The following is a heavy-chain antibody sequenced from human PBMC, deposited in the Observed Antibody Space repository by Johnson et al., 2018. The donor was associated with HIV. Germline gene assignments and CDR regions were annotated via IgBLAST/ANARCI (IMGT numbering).Heavy chain of an antibody. CDR2: IKQDGSEK. V-gene: IGHV3-7*01. Sequence: VQLVESGGGLVQPGGSLRLSCAASGFTFSSYWMSWVRQAPGKGLEWVANIKQDGSEKYYVDSVKGRFTISRDNAKNSLYQQMNSMRAEGTAVYYCAAGIAGAGLRGNAFDIWGQGTMVTVSS. J-gene: IGHJ3*02. CDR3: AAGIAGAGLRGNAFDI. CDR1: GFTFSSYW. D-gene: IGHD6-19*01.